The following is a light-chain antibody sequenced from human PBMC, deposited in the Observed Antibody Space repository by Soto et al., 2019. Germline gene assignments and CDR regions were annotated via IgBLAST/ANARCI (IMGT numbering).Light chain of an antibody. CDR1: QSVSSSY. CDR3: QQYGSSWT. CDR2: GAS. V-gene: IGKV3-20*01. J-gene: IGKJ1*01. Sequence: EIVSTQSPGTLSLSPGERATLSCRASQSVSSSYLAWYQQKPGQAPRLLIYGASSRATGIPDRFSGSGSGTDFTLTISRLEAEGFAVYYCQQYGSSWTFGQGTKVDIK.